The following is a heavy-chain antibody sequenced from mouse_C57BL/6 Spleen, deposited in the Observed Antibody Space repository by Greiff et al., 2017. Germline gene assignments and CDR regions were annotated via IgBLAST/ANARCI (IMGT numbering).Heavy chain of an antibody. CDR2: IYPGSGST. CDR3: ARSDYGYDSDY. D-gene: IGHD2-2*01. CDR1: GYTFTSYW. J-gene: IGHJ2*01. Sequence: QVQLKQPGAELVKPGASVKMSCKASGYTFTSYWITWVKQRPGQGLEWIGDIYPGSGSTNYNEKFKSKATLTVDTSSSTAYMQLSSLTSEDSAVYYCARSDYGYDSDYWGQGTTLTVSS. V-gene: IGHV1-55*01.